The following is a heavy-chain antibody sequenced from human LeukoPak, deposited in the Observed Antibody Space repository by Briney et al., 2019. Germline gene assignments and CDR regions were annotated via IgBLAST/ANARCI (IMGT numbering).Heavy chain of an antibody. Sequence: GGSLRLSCAASGFTFSSYAMHWVRQAPGKGLEWVAVISYDGSNKYYADSVKGRFTISRDNSKNTLYLQMNSLRAEDTAVYYCARDPLHYYDSSGYYLGYFQHWGQGTLVTVSS. V-gene: IGHV3-30-3*01. CDR1: GFTFSSYA. J-gene: IGHJ1*01. D-gene: IGHD3-22*01. CDR3: ARDPLHYYDSSGYYLGYFQH. CDR2: ISYDGSNK.